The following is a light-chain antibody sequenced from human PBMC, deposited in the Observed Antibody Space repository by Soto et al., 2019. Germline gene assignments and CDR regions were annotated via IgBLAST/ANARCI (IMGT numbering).Light chain of an antibody. CDR2: GIS. J-gene: IGKJ1*01. CDR1: HTISSSY. CDR3: QQYVTSSPRT. Sequence: EIVLMQSPGTLSLFPGERATLSCRASHTISSSYLAWYQQKPGQAPRLLMYGISRRATGIPDRFSGSGSGTDFTLTITRLEPEDFAVYYCQQYVTSSPRTFGQGTKVEIK. V-gene: IGKV3-20*01.